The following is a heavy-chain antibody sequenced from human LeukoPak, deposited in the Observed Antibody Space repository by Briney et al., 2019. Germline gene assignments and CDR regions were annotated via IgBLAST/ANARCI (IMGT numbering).Heavy chain of an antibody. CDR3: AKATLGSCSGASCYPFDY. CDR2: ITGSGGST. V-gene: IGHV3-23*01. CDR1: GFTFSTYA. Sequence: GGSLRLSCAASGFTFSTYAINWVRQAPGKGLEWVSAITGSGGSTYIADSVKGRLTISRDNSKNTLYLQMNSLRAEDTAVYYCAKATLGSCSGASCYPFDYWGQGTLVTVSS. J-gene: IGHJ4*02. D-gene: IGHD2-15*01.